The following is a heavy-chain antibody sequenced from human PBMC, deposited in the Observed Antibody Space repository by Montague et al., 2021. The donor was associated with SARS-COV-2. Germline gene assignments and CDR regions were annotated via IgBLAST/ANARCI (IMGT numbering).Heavy chain of an antibody. CDR3: ARDSGPLYYYYYGMDV. D-gene: IGHD7-27*01. J-gene: IGHJ6*02. V-gene: IGHV3-53*01. CDR2: IYSGGST. CDR1: GFTVSSNY. Sequence: SLRLSCAASGFTVSSNYMSWVRQAPGKGLEWVSVIYSGGSTYYADSVKGRFTISRDNSKNTLYLQMNGLRAEDTAVYYCARDSGPLYYYYYGMDVWGQGTTVTVSS.